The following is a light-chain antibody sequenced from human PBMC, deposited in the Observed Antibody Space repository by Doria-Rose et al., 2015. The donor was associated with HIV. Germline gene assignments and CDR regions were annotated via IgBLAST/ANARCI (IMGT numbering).Light chain of an antibody. V-gene: IGKV1-39*01. CDR1: QSISSY. CDR3: QQSYTYPRT. Sequence: SVGDRVTITCRASQSISSYLNWYQQKPGKAPRLLIYAASSLQSGVPSRFSGSGSGTDFTLTISSLQPEDSATYYCQQSYTYPRTFGQGTKVEIK. CDR2: AAS. J-gene: IGKJ1*01.